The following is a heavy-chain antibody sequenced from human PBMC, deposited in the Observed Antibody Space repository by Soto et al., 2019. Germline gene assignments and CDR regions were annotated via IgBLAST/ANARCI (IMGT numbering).Heavy chain of an antibody. CDR3: ARAYYDSSSPYFDY. CDR2: IVAASGKT. Sequence: ASVNVSCKGSGFTFSRSAVQWVRQARGQGLELIGWIVAASGKTDYSQIFQERVTITRXXXXXXAXMXLSRLRSDDTAVYYCARAYYDSSSPYFDYWGQG. CDR1: GFTFSRSA. V-gene: IGHV1-58*01. J-gene: IGHJ4*02. D-gene: IGHD3-22*01.